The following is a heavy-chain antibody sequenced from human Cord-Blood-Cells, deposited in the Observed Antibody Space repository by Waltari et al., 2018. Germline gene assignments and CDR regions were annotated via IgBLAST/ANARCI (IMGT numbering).Heavy chain of an antibody. J-gene: IGHJ3*02. D-gene: IGHD5-18*01. V-gene: IGHV4-39*01. Sequence: QLQLQESGPGLVKPSETLSLTCTVSGGSISSSSYYWGWIRQPPGKGLEWIGSIYYSGSTYYTPPLKSRVTISVDTSKNQFSLKLSSVTAADTAVYYCARSRGYSYGDAFDIWGQGTMVTVSS. CDR2: IYYSGST. CDR3: ARSRGYSYGDAFDI. CDR1: GGSISSSSYY.